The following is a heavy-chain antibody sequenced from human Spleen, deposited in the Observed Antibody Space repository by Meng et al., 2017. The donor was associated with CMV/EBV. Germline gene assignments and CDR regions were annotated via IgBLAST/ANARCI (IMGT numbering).Heavy chain of an antibody. J-gene: IGHJ4*02. CDR2: IIPILGIA. D-gene: IGHD5-18*01. CDR3: ARDSQTRGYSYGLAY. V-gene: IGHV1-69*04. CDR1: GYTFTDYY. Sequence: SVKVSCKVSGYTFTDYYMHWVRQAPGQGLEWMGRIIPILGIANYAQKFQGRVTITADKSTSTAYMELSSLRSEDTAVYYCARDSQTRGYSYGLAYWGQGTLVTVSS.